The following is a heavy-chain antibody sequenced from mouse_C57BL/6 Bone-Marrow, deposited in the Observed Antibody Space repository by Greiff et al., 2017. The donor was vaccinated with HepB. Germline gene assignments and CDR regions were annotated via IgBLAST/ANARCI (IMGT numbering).Heavy chain of an antibody. CDR2: IHPSDSDT. CDR1: GYTFTSYW. CDR3: AIGQVRSTYAMDY. J-gene: IGHJ4*01. V-gene: IGHV1-74*01. Sequence: VQLQQPGAELVKPGASVKVSCKASGYTFTSYWMHWVKQRPGQGLEWIGRIHPSDSDTNYNQKFKGKATLTVDKSSSTAYIQLSSLTSEASAVYYCAIGQVRSTYAMDYWGQGTSVTVSS.